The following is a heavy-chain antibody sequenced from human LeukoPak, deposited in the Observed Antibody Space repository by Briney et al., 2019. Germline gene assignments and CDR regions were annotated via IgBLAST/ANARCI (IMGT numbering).Heavy chain of an antibody. CDR2: IYPGDSDT. Sequence: GESLKISCQVSGCRFTSYWIGWVRQMPGKGLEWMGFIYPGDSDTRYNPSFQGQVTISADKSTNTAYLQWSSLKASDTAMYYCSRHQGGGTALTDYWGQGTPVTVSS. J-gene: IGHJ4*02. V-gene: IGHV5-51*01. CDR3: SRHQGGGTALTDY. CDR1: GCRFTSYW. D-gene: IGHD1-1*01.